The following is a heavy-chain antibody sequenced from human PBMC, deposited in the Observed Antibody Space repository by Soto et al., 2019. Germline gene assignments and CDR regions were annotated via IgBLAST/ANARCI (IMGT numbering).Heavy chain of an antibody. CDR3: ARERALRLERRHYFDY. J-gene: IGHJ4*02. D-gene: IGHD1-1*01. CDR1: GGSISSYY. Sequence: SETLSLTCTVSGGSISSYYWSWIRQPPGKGLEWIGYIYDSGNTNYNPSLKSRATISVDTSKNQFSLKLSSVTAADTAVYYCARERALRLERRHYFDYRGQGTQVTVSS. V-gene: IGHV4-59*12. CDR2: IYDSGNT.